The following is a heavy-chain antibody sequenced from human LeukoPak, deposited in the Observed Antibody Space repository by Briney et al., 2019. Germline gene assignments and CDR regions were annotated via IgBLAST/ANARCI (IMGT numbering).Heavy chain of an antibody. J-gene: IGHJ4*02. CDR2: IYYSGST. CDR1: GGSISSYY. V-gene: IGHV4-59*01. Sequence: SETLSLTCTVSGGSISSYYWSWIRQPPGKGLEWIGYIYYSGSTNYNPSLKSRVTISVDTSKNQFSLKLRSVTAADTAVYYYARVSGYDWESFYDYWGQGTLVTVSS. CDR3: ARVSGYDWESFYDY. D-gene: IGHD5-12*01.